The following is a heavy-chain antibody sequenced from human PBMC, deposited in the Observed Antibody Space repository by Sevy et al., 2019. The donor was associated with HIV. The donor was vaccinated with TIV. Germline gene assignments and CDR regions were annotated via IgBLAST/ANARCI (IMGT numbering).Heavy chain of an antibody. CDR1: DGSISTYY. CDR2: IYFSGTT. D-gene: IGHD3-10*01. J-gene: IGHJ4*02. Sequence: SETLSLTCSVSDGSISTYYSSWIRQSPGQGLEWIGYIYFSGTTNYNPSLKSRVAISVDTSKEQFSLELSSVTAADAALYYCARGGDFYASGSYSPLAFWGQGILVTVSS. CDR3: ARGGDFYASGSYSPLAF. V-gene: IGHV4-59*13.